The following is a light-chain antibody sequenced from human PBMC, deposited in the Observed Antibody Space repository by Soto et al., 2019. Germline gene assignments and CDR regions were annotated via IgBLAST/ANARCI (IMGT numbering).Light chain of an antibody. J-gene: IGKJ1*01. Sequence: EIVLTQSPGTLSLSPGDRATLSCRASQTVGNNYLAWYQQRPGQAPRLLIYGASSRATGIPDRFSGSGSGTDFTLTIDRLEPEDFAVYYCQQYDSSPRTFXQGPKVDIK. CDR1: QTVGNNY. CDR2: GAS. CDR3: QQYDSSPRT. V-gene: IGKV3-20*01.